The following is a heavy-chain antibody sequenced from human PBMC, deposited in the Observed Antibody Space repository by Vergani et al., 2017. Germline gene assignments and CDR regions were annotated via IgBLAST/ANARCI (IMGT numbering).Heavy chain of an antibody. V-gene: IGHV2-70*04. CDR3: ARTLSDSRGYYLDY. Sequence: QVTLKESGPALVKPTQTLTLTCTFSGFSLTTYGMRVSWIRQPPGKALEWLARIDWDDDTYYRTSLWTRLTISKDTFKNQVALTMTNMDPVDTATYYCARTLSDSRGYYLDYWGQGTLVTVSS. D-gene: IGHD3-22*01. CDR1: GFSLTTYGMR. CDR2: IDWDDDT. J-gene: IGHJ4*02.